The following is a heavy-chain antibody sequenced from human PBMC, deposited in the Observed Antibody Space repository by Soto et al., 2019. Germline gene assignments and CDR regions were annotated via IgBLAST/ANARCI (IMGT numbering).Heavy chain of an antibody. CDR2: INHSGST. J-gene: IGHJ4*02. D-gene: IGHD3-3*01. CDR1: GGSFSGYY. V-gene: IGHV4-34*01. Sequence: SETLSLTCAVYGGSFSGYYWSWIRQPPGKGLEWIGEINHSGSTNYNPSLKSRVTISVDTSKNQFSLKLSSVTAADTAVYYCARWCRSRIMIFGVVIGGSYFDYWGQGTLVTVSS. CDR3: ARWCRSRIMIFGVVIGGSYFDY.